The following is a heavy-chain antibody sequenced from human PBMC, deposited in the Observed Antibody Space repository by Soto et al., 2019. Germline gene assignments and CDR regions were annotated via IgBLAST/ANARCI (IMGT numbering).Heavy chain of an antibody. D-gene: IGHD3-22*01. Sequence: SETLSLTCTVSGGSISSYYWSWIRQPPGKGLEWIGYIYYSGSTNYNPSLKSRVTISVDTSKNQFSLKLSSVTAADTAVYYCARDQGSYDSSGYGLDYWGQGTLVTVSS. CDR1: GGSISSYY. CDR2: IYYSGST. CDR3: ARDQGSYDSSGYGLDY. J-gene: IGHJ4*02. V-gene: IGHV4-59*01.